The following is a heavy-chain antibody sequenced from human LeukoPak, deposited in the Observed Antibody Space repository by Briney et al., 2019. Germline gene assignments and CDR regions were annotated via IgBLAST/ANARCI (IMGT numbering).Heavy chain of an antibody. CDR2: ISYAGTNK. CDR3: ARGGYYYDTTGSPGDY. V-gene: IGHV3-30-3*01. D-gene: IGHD3-22*01. CDR1: GFTLTNYA. J-gene: IGHJ4*02. Sequence: GGSLRLSCVVSGFTLTNYALHWVRQAPGKGLEWVAVISYAGTNKYYADSVKGRFTISRDISKNTVYLHMDSLRDEGTAVYFCARGGYYYDTTGSPGDYWGQGTLVTVSS.